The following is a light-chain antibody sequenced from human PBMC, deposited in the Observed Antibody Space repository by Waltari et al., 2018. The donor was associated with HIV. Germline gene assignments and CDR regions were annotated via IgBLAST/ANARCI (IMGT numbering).Light chain of an antibody. J-gene: IGLJ1*01. CDR3: AAWDDSLNGYV. CDR1: SSNIGSNT. Sequence: QSVLTQPPSASGAPGQRVTISCSGRSSNIGSNTVNWYQQLPGTAPKLLIYENNQRPSGVPDRISGSKSGTSASRGIRGLQSEDEADYYCAAWDDSLNGYVFGTGTKVTVL. CDR2: ENN. V-gene: IGLV1-44*01.